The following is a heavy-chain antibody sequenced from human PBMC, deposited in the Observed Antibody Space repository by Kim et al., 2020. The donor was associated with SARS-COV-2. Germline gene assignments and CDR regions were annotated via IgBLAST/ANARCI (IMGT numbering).Heavy chain of an antibody. D-gene: IGHD6-19*01. CDR2: ISWNSGSI. Sequence: GGSLRLSCAASGFTFDDYAMHWVRQAPGKGLEWVSGISWNSGSIYYADSVKGRFTISRDNAKNSLYLQMNSLRAEDTALYYCAKSDGRIAVAGTPDYWGQGTLVTVSS. V-gene: IGHV3-9*01. CDR3: AKSDGRIAVAGTPDY. CDR1: GFTFDDYA. J-gene: IGHJ4*02.